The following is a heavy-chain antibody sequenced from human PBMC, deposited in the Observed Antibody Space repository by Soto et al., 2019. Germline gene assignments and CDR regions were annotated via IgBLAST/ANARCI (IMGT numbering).Heavy chain of an antibody. J-gene: IGHJ5*02. CDR3: AKSSRKAAILVVVAATHPTPQDNWFDP. D-gene: IGHD2-15*01. Sequence: QVQLQQWGAGLLKPSETLSLTCAVYGGSFSGYYWSWIRQPPGKGLEWIGEINHSGSTNYNPSLKSRVTISVDTSKNQFSLKLSSVTAADTAVYYCAKSSRKAAILVVVAATHPTPQDNWFDPWGQGTLVTVSS. V-gene: IGHV4-34*01. CDR1: GGSFSGYY. CDR2: INHSGST.